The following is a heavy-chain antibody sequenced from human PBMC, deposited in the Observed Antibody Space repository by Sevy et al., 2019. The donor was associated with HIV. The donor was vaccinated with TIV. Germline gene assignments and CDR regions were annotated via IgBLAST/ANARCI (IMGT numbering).Heavy chain of an antibody. CDR2: IIPIFGTA. CDR3: ARDFQGYDYQHGDAFDI. V-gene: IGHV1-69*06. Sequence: ASVKVSCKASGGTFSSYAISWVRQAPGQGLEWMGGIIPIFGTANYEQKFQGRVTITADKSTSTAYMELSSLRSEDTAVYYCARDFQGYDYQHGDAFDIWGQGTMVTVSS. CDR1: GGTFSSYA. J-gene: IGHJ3*02. D-gene: IGHD5-12*01.